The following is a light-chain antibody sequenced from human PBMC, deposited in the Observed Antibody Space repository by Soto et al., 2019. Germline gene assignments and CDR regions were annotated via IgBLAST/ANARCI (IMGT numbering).Light chain of an antibody. J-gene: IGLJ2*01. Sequence: QSVLTQPSSASASLGSSVKLTCTLSSGHSSYIIAWHQQQPGKAPRYLMKLEGSGSYNKGSGVPDRFSGSSSGADRYLTISNLQFEDEADYYCETWDSNTVVFGGGTQLTVL. CDR2: LEGSGSY. CDR3: ETWDSNTVV. CDR1: SGHSSYI. V-gene: IGLV4-60*02.